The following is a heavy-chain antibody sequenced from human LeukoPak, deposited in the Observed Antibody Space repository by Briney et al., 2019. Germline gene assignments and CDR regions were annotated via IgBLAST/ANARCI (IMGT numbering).Heavy chain of an antibody. J-gene: IGHJ5*02. V-gene: IGHV1-2*02. D-gene: IGHD2-2*01. CDR2: IIPHSGGT. CDR1: GYTFTGYY. CDR3: STEDKYCTSTTCGDS. Sequence: ASVKVSCKASGYTFTGYYMHWVRQAPGQGLEWIGYIIPHSGGTTYAQKFQGRVTMTRDTSSSAVYMDLSSLRSDDTAVYYCSTEDKYCTSTTCGDSWGQGTLVTVSS.